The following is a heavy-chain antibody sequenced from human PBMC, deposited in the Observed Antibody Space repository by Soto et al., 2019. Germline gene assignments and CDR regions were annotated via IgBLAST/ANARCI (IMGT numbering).Heavy chain of an antibody. CDR1: GYTFTSYY. J-gene: IGHJ6*02. V-gene: IGHV1-46*01. CDR2: INPSGGST. Sequence: ASVKVSCKASGYTFTSYYMHWVRQAPGRGLEWMGIINPSGGSTSYAQKFQGRVTMTRDTSTSTVYMELSSLRSEDTAVYYCARERGGRGYSYGTGMDVWGQGTTVTVSS. CDR3: ARERGGRGYSYGTGMDV. D-gene: IGHD5-18*01.